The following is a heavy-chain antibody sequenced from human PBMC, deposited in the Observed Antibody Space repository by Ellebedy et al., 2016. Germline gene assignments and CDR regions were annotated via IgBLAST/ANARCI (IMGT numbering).Heavy chain of an antibody. CDR1: GFTFSDYY. J-gene: IGHJ4*02. V-gene: IGHV3-11*01. Sequence: GGSLRLSXAASGFTFSDYYMSWIGQAPGKGLEWVSYIGPSGTNIYYPDSMKGRFTISRDNAKNALDLQMNSLRAEDTAVYYCARGGGPELDYWGQGTLVTVSS. CDR2: IGPSGTNI. CDR3: ARGGGPELDY. D-gene: IGHD3-16*01.